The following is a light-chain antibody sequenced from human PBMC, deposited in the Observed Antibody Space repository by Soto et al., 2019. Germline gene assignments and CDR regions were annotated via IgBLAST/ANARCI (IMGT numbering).Light chain of an antibody. Sequence: EIVLTQSPATLSLSPGDRVTLSCRASQTVGRYLSWYQHSPGQGPRLLVYDASNRATGIPARFGGSGSETDFTLTISSLEPEDFALYYCHQRQSWPRTFGQGT. CDR1: QTVGRY. CDR3: HQRQSWPRT. V-gene: IGKV3-11*01. J-gene: IGKJ1*01. CDR2: DAS.